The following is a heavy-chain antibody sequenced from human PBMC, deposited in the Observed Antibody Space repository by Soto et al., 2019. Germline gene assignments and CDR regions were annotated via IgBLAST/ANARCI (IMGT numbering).Heavy chain of an antibody. Sequence: SSETLSLTCTVSGGSIISYYWSWIRQPPGKGLEWIGYIYYSGSTNYNPSLKSRVTISVDTSKNQFSLKLSSVTAADTAVYYCARDRSGSGRNYYYYYGMDVWGQGTTVTVSS. J-gene: IGHJ6*02. D-gene: IGHD3-10*01. CDR2: IYYSGST. CDR1: GGSIISYY. V-gene: IGHV4-59*01. CDR3: ARDRSGSGRNYYYYYGMDV.